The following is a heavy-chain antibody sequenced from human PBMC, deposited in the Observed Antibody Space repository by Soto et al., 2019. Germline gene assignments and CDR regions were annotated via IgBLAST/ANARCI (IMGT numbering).Heavy chain of an antibody. CDR3: VRRHGVTIDAYY. CDR2: IYYSGST. D-gene: IGHD3-3*01. V-gene: IGHV4-39*01. CDR1: GGSISSSSFH. J-gene: IGHJ4*02. Sequence: SETLSLTCAVSGGSISSSSFHWGWIRQPPGKGLEWIGSIYYSGSTYYSPSLKSRVTISVDTSKNQFSLKLSSVTAADTAVYYCVRRHGVTIDAYYWGQGTLVTVSS.